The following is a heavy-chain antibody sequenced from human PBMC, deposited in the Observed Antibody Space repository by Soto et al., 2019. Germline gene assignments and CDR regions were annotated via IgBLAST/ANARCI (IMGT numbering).Heavy chain of an antibody. Sequence: SVKVSCKASVGTFSSYAISWVRQAPGQGLEWMGGIIPIFGTANYAQKFQGRVTITADKSTSTAYMELSSLRSEDTAVYYCARDYAVAGLVYNWFDHWGQGNLVTVSS. CDR3: ARDYAVAGLVYNWFDH. CDR2: IIPIFGTA. D-gene: IGHD6-19*01. V-gene: IGHV1-69*06. J-gene: IGHJ5*02. CDR1: VGTFSSYA.